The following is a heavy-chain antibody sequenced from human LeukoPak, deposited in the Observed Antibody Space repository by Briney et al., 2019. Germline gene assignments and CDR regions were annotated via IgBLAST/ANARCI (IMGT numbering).Heavy chain of an antibody. CDR3: AKDGYYYGSGIDY. CDR1: GFTFSSYG. J-gene: IGHJ4*02. CDR2: IRYDGSNK. D-gene: IGHD3-10*01. Sequence: GGSLRLSCAASGFTFSSYGMHWVRQAPGKGLEGVAFIRYDGSNKYYADSVKGRFAIYRDNSKNTLYLQMSSLRAEDTAVYYCAKDGYYYGSGIDYWGQGALVTVSS. V-gene: IGHV3-30*02.